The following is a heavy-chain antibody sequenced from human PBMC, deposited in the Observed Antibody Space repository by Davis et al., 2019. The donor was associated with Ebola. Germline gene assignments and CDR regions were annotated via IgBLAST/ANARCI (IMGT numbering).Heavy chain of an antibody. CDR3: ARDQGDTSMVFREDY. CDR1: GFIFSNYG. V-gene: IGHV3-33*01. Sequence: GESLKISCAASGFIFSNYGMHWVRQAPGKGLEWVAVIWYDGTNKYYADSVKGRFTISRDNSKNTLYLQMNSLRDEDTAIYYCARDQGDTSMVFREDYWGQGTLVTVSS. CDR2: IWYDGTNK. D-gene: IGHD5-18*01. J-gene: IGHJ4*02.